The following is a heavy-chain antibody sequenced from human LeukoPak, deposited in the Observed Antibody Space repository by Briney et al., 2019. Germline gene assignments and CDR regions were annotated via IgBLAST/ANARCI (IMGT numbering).Heavy chain of an antibody. D-gene: IGHD4-17*01. J-gene: IGHJ4*02. Sequence: GGSLRLSCAASGFTFSSYAMYWVRQAPGKGLEWVAVISYDGDHKYYADSVKGRFTISRDNSKNTLYLQMNSLRAEDTAVYYCAMGNYGDYSDYWGQGTLVTVSS. CDR2: ISYDGDHK. V-gene: IGHV3-30-3*01. CDR1: GFTFSSYA. CDR3: AMGNYGDYSDY.